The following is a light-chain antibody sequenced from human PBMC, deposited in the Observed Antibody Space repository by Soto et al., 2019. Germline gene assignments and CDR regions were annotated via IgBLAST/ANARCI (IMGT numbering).Light chain of an antibody. CDR1: QSVGDN. V-gene: IGKV3-15*01. Sequence: IVMTQSPVTLSVSPGERVALSCRASQSVGDNLAWYQKKPGQAPRLLIYAASTRATGIAARFSGSGSGTEFTLTISGLQSEDFAVYYCQQYTEWPLTFGGGTKVEIK. J-gene: IGKJ4*01. CDR2: AAS. CDR3: QQYTEWPLT.